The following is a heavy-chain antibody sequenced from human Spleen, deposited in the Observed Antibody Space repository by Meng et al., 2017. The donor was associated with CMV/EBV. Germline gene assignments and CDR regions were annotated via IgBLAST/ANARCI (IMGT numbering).Heavy chain of an antibody. Sequence: SGDTFNDYSIKWVRQAPGQGLEWMGRIIPVLDMVNYAQKFQGRVTISADKSTSTAYMELSSLRSEDTAVYYCARGGEYSSSWYTFDYWGQGTLVTVSS. CDR2: IIPVLDMV. D-gene: IGHD6-13*01. J-gene: IGHJ4*02. V-gene: IGHV1-69*02. CDR1: GDTFNDYS. CDR3: ARGGEYSSSWYTFDY.